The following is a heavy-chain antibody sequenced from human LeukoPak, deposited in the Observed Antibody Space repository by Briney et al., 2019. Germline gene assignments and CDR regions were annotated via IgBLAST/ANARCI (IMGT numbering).Heavy chain of an antibody. CDR1: GGSISSYY. J-gene: IGHJ4*02. Sequence: SETLSLTCTVSGGSISSYYWSWIRQPPGRGLEWIAYIYYTGKTNYNPSLKSRVTISVDTSKNQFSLKLSSVTAADTAVYYCARHMVSGWYVPSGYWGQGTLVTVSS. CDR3: ARHMVSGWYVPSGY. V-gene: IGHV4-59*08. D-gene: IGHD6-19*01. CDR2: IYYTGKT.